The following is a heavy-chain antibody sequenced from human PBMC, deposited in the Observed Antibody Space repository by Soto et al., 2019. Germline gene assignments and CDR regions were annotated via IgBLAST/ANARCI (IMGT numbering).Heavy chain of an antibody. D-gene: IGHD3-10*01. CDR1: GGSISSGDYY. CDR3: ARAPPGAFGMDV. V-gene: IGHV4-30-4*01. J-gene: IGHJ6*02. Sequence: LSLTCTVSGGSISSGDYYWSWIRQPPGKGLEWIGYIYYSGSTYYNPSLKSRVTISVDTSKNQFSLKLSSVTAADTAVYYCARAPPGAFGMDVWGQGTTVTVSS. CDR2: IYYSGST.